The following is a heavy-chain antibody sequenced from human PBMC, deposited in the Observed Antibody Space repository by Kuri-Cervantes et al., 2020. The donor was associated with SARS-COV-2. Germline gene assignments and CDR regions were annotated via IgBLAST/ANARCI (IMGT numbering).Heavy chain of an antibody. V-gene: IGHV3-23*01. CDR3: ARGSNVLRFLEWVT. CDR1: GFAFSNHG. D-gene: IGHD3-3*01. CDR2: ISGSGGNNGRT. J-gene: IGHJ4*02. Sequence: GESLKISCVGSGFAFSNHGMSWVRQAPGKGLEWVSGISGSGGNNGRTYYADSVKGRFTMSRDDPMNTLYLQMNSLRAEDTAVYYCARGSNVLRFLEWVTWGQGTLVTVSS.